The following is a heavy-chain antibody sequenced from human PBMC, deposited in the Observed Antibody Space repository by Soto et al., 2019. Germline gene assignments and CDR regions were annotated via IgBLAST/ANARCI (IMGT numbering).Heavy chain of an antibody. Sequence: PGGSLRLSCAASGFTFSSYGMHWVRQAPGKGLEWVAVISYDGSNKYYADSVKGRFTISRDNSKNTLYLQMNSLRAEDTAVYYCAKCLSAAAGPFDIWGQGTMVTVSS. CDR2: ISYDGSNK. J-gene: IGHJ3*02. D-gene: IGHD6-13*01. V-gene: IGHV3-30*18. CDR1: GFTFSSYG. CDR3: AKCLSAAAGPFDI.